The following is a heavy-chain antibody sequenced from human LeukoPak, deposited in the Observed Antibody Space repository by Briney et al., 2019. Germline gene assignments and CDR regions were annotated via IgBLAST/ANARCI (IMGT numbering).Heavy chain of an antibody. CDR2: INSDGSST. J-gene: IGHJ6*03. V-gene: IGHV3-74*01. CDR1: KFTFSKSW. CDR3: ARDSGVAYYYMDV. D-gene: IGHD3-10*01. Sequence: TGGSLRLSCAASKFTFSKSWMHWVRQAPGKGLVWVARINSDGSSTTYADSVKGRFTISRDNSKNTLYLHVNSLRPDDTAVYYCARDSGVAYYYMDVWGKGTTVTVSS.